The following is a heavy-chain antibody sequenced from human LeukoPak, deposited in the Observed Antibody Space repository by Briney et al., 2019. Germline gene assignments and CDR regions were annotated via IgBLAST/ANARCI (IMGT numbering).Heavy chain of an antibody. Sequence: SETLSLTCTVSGGSISSYYWSWIRQPPGKGLEWIGYIYYSGSTNYNPSLKSRVTISVDTSKNQFSLKLSSVTAADTAVYYCAREKGIGKIRDSSGDAFDIWGQGTMVTVSS. CDR2: IYYSGST. CDR1: GGSISSYY. CDR3: AREKGIGKIRDSSGDAFDI. J-gene: IGHJ3*02. D-gene: IGHD3-22*01. V-gene: IGHV4-59*12.